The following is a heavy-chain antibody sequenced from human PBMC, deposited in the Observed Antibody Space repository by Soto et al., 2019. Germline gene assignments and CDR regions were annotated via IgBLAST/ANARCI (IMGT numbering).Heavy chain of an antibody. J-gene: IGHJ4*02. Sequence: EVQLVESGGGLVKPGGSLRLSCAASGFTFISYSMNWVRQAPGKGLEWVSSISSSSSYIYYADSVKGRFTISRDNAKNSLYLQMNSLRAEDTAVYYCARDRAKLELPLDYWGQGTLVTVSS. V-gene: IGHV3-21*01. CDR1: GFTFISYS. D-gene: IGHD1-7*01. CDR2: ISSSSSYI. CDR3: ARDRAKLELPLDY.